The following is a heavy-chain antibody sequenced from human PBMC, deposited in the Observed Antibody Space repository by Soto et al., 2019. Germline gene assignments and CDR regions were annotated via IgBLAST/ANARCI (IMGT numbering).Heavy chain of an antibody. CDR3: TRVGYSSSWPVES. CDR1: GFTVTNAW. CDR2: IKTNTEGGTT. J-gene: IGHJ4*02. D-gene: IGHD6-13*01. Sequence: EVQLVESGGGLVKPGGSLRLSCAASGFTVTNAWMNWVRQAPGEGLEWVARIKTNTEGGTTDYAAPVKGRFTISRDDSKKMLYLQMINLKTEDGAVYYCTRVGYSSSWPVESWGQGTLVTVSS. V-gene: IGHV3-15*07.